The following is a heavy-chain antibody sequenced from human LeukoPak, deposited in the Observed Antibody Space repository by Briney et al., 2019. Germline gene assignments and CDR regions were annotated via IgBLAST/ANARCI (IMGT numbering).Heavy chain of an antibody. J-gene: IGHJ5*02. Sequence: GGSLRLSCAASGFTFTNYAMHWVRQAPGKGLEWAAVISYDETNKYYEDSVKGRFTISRDSSKNTLYLQMSSLRDEDTAVYYCAREMLAAVAAQSWGQGTLVTVSS. CDR1: GFTFTNYA. CDR2: ISYDETNK. V-gene: IGHV3-30*04. D-gene: IGHD6-19*01. CDR3: AREMLAAVAAQS.